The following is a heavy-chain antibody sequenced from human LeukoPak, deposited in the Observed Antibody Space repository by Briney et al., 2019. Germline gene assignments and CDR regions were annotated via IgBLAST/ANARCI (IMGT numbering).Heavy chain of an antibody. J-gene: IGHJ4*02. CDR3: ARGDVEMATINFDY. CDR2: INPNSGGT. Sequence: ASVKVSCKASGYTFTGHHMHWVRQAPGQGLEWMGWINPNSGGTNYAQRFQGRVTMTRDTSISTVYMELSRLRSDDTAVYYCARGDVEMATINFDYWGQGTLVTVSS. D-gene: IGHD5-24*01. V-gene: IGHV1-2*02. CDR1: GYTFTGHH.